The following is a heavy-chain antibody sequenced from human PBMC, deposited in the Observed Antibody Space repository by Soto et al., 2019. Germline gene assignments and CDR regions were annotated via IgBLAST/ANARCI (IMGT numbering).Heavy chain of an antibody. J-gene: IGHJ4*02. D-gene: IGHD6-13*01. CDR3: AKDGQQLVLSPLYYFDY. Sequence: GGSLRLSCAASGFTFSSYGMHWVRQAPGKGLEWVAVISYDGSNKYYADSVKGRFTISRDNSKNTLYLQMNSLRAEDTAVYYCAKDGQQLVLSPLYYFDYWGQGTLVTVSS. CDR2: ISYDGSNK. V-gene: IGHV3-30*18. CDR1: GFTFSSYG.